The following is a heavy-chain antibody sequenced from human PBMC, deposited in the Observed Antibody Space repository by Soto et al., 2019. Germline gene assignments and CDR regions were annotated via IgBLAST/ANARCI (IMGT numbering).Heavy chain of an antibody. CDR3: ATLWFGELLVSDYYYYGMDV. Sequence: ASVKVSCKASGYTFTSYDINWVRQATGQGLEWMGWMNPNSGNTGYAQKFQGRVTMTRNTSISTAYMELSSLRSEDTAVYYCATLWFGELLVSDYYYYGMDVWGQGTTVTSP. CDR1: GYTFTSYD. V-gene: IGHV1-8*01. CDR2: MNPNSGNT. D-gene: IGHD3-10*01. J-gene: IGHJ6*02.